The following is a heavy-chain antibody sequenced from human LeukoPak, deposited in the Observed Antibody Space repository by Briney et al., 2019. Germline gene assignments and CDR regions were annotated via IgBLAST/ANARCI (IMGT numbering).Heavy chain of an antibody. Sequence: SVKVSCKASGGTFSSYAISWVRQAPGQGLEWMGGIILIFGTANYAQKFQGRVTITADESTSTAYMELSSLRSEDAAVYYCARGTYYDFWSGYGEYYYYGMDVWGQGTTVTVSS. CDR2: IILIFGTA. D-gene: IGHD3-3*01. CDR1: GGTFSSYA. J-gene: IGHJ6*02. CDR3: ARGTYYDFWSGYGEYYYYGMDV. V-gene: IGHV1-69*13.